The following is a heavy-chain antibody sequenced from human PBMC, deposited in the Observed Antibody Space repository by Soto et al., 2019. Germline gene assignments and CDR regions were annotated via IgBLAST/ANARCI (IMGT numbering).Heavy chain of an antibody. CDR2: VFIRDTP. J-gene: IGHJ4*02. Sequence: QVQLQESGPGLVKTSETLSLTCTVSGVSVSSYYWHWVRQPAGEALEWIGRVFIRDTPTYNPSLKSRVRMSVDTSKNQFSLHLRSVTAADTAMHYCATDTGRGARAFEYWGQGALVNVSS. CDR1: GVSVSSYY. CDR3: ATDTGRGARAFEY. V-gene: IGHV4-4*07. D-gene: IGHD1-26*01.